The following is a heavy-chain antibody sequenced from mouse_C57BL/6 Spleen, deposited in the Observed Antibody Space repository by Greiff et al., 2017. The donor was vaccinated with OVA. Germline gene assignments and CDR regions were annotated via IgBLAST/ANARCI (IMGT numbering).Heavy chain of an antibody. Sequence: VQLQQSGAELVKPGASVKLSCKASGYTFTEYTIHWVKQRSGQGLEWIGWFYPGSGSIKYNEKFKDKATLTADKSSSTVYMELSRLTSEDSAVYFYARHEDEDDYGSSSYFDVWGTGTTVTVSS. CDR2: FYPGSGSI. J-gene: IGHJ1*03. D-gene: IGHD1-1*01. CDR1: GYTFTEYT. CDR3: ARHEDEDDYGSSSYFDV. V-gene: IGHV1-62-2*01.